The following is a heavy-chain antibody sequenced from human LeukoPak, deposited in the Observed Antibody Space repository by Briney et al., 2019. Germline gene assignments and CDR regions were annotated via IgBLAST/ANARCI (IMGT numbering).Heavy chain of an antibody. CDR2: ISGSGDST. J-gene: IGHJ4*02. CDR1: GFTFSSFG. Sequence: GGSLRLSRGASGFTFSSFGMSWVRQAPGKGLEWVSTISGSGDSTYYADSVKGRFTISRDNAKNSLYLQMNSLRAEDTAVYYCARAHNWKYGTFDYWGQGTLVTVSS. V-gene: IGHV3-23*01. CDR3: ARAHNWKYGTFDY. D-gene: IGHD1-7*01.